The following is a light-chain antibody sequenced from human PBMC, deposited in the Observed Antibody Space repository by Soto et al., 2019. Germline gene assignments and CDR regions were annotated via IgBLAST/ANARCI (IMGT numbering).Light chain of an antibody. CDR2: KAS. V-gene: IGKV1-5*03. CDR3: QHYNSYSEA. Sequence: DIHMTQSPSSLSASVGDRVTITCRASQGISNWLAWFQQKPGKAPKLLIYKASTLKSGVPSRFSGSGSGTEFTLTISSLQPDDFATYYCQHYNSYSEAFGQGTKVDIK. CDR1: QGISNW. J-gene: IGKJ1*01.